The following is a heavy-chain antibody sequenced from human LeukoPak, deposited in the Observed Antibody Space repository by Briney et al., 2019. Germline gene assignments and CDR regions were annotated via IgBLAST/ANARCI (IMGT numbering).Heavy chain of an antibody. CDR3: ARAHLGYCSGGSCYGWFDP. D-gene: IGHD2-15*01. CDR2: IIPIFGTA. V-gene: IGHV1-69*06. J-gene: IGHJ5*02. Sequence: GASVKVSCKASGYTFTSYAISWVRQAPGQGLEWMGGIIPIFGTANYAQKFQGRVTITADKSTSTAYMELSSLRSEDTAVYYCARAHLGYCSGGSCYGWFDPWGQGTLVTVSS. CDR1: GYTFTSYA.